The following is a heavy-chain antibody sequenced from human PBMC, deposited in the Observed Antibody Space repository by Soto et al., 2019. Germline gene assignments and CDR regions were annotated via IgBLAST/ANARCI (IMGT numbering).Heavy chain of an antibody. Sequence: GGSLRLSCAASGFTFSSYSMNWVRQAPGKGLEWVSYISSSSSTIYYADSVKGRFTISRDNAKNSLYLQMNSLRDEDTAVYYCARTLPSVDTAMVTIDAFDIWGQGTMVTFSS. V-gene: IGHV3-48*02. CDR1: GFTFSSYS. CDR2: ISSSSSTI. CDR3: ARTLPSVDTAMVTIDAFDI. J-gene: IGHJ3*02. D-gene: IGHD5-18*01.